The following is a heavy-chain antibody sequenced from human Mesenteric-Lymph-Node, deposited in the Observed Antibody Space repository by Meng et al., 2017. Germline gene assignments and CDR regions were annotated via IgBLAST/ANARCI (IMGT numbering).Heavy chain of an antibody. D-gene: IGHD4-11*01. V-gene: IGHV4-34*01. Sequence: SETLSLTCAVYGGSFSGYYWSWIRQPPGKGLEWIGEINHSGSTNYNPSLKSRVTISVDTSKNQFSLKLSSVTAADTAVYYCARATATNYRFDYWGQGTLVTVSS. CDR1: GGSFSGYY. CDR3: ARATATNYRFDY. J-gene: IGHJ4*02. CDR2: INHSGST.